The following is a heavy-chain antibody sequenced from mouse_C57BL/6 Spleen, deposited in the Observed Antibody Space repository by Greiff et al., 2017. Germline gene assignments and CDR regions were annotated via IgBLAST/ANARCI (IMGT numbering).Heavy chain of an antibody. Sequence: QVQLQQPGAELVKPGASVKLSCKASGYTFTSYWMQWVKQRPGQGLEWIGEIDPSDSYTNYNQKFKGKATLTVDTSSSTAYMQLSSLTSEDSAVYYCARGAAQATSAMDYWGQGTSVTVSS. J-gene: IGHJ4*01. CDR3: ARGAAQATSAMDY. CDR2: IDPSDSYT. D-gene: IGHD3-2*02. V-gene: IGHV1-50*01. CDR1: GYTFTSYW.